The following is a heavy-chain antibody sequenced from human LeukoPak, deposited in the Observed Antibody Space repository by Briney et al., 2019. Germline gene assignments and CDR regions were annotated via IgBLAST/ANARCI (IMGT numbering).Heavy chain of an antibody. D-gene: IGHD2-2*01. V-gene: IGHV3-66*01. J-gene: IGHJ4*02. CDR2: IYSGGST. Sequence: GGSLRLSCAASGFTVSSNYMSWVRQAPGKGLEWISVIYSGGSTYYADSVKGRFTIPRDNSKNTLYLQMNSLRAEDTAVYFCARDASPYCSSTSCYAHWGQGTLVTVSS. CDR1: GFTVSSNY. CDR3: ARDASPYCSSTSCYAH.